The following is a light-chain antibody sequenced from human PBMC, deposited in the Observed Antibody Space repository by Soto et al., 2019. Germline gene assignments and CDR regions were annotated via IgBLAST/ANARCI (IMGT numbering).Light chain of an antibody. V-gene: IGLV2-23*02. CDR3: CTYVGGITSPYL. J-gene: IGLJ1*01. Sequence: QAVVTQPASVSGSPGQSITISCTANSNDVGSFSSVSWYQQRPGRAPQLVIYQVTNRPSVISSRFSGSKSGNTASLTISGLQAEDEADYYCCTYVGGITSPYLFGTGTKVT. CDR2: QVT. CDR1: SNDVGSFSS.